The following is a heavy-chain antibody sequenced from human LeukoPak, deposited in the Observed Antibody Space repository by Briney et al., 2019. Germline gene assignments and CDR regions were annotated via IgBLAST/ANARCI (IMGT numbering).Heavy chain of an antibody. CDR2: MNPNSGNT. D-gene: IGHD3-22*01. CDR1: GYTFTSYD. CDR3: ARGSVRRSGYRIYYYYYYGMDV. Sequence: ASVKVSCKASGYTFTSYDINWVRQAPGQGLEWMGWMNPNSGNTGYAQKFQGRVTMTRNTSISTAYMELSSLRSEDTAVYYCARGSVRRSGYRIYYYYYYGMDVWGQGTTVTVSS. J-gene: IGHJ6*02. V-gene: IGHV1-8*02.